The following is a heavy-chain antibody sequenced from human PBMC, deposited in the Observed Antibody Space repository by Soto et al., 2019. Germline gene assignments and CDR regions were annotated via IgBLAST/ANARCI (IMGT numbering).Heavy chain of an antibody. CDR1: GGSISSYY. V-gene: IGHV4-59*01. CDR3: AREGSNLGYYYYMDV. D-gene: IGHD4-4*01. J-gene: IGHJ6*03. CDR2: IYYSGST. Sequence: PSETLSLTCTVSGGSISSYYWSWIRQPPGKGLEWIGYIYYSGSTNYNPSLKSRVTISVDTSKNQFSLKLSSVTAADTAVYYCAREGSNLGYYYYMDVWCKGTTVTVSS.